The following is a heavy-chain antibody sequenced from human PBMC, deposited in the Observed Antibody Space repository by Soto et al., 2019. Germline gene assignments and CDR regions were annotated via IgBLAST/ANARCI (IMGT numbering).Heavy chain of an antibody. Sequence: ASVKVSCKVSGYTLTELSMHWLRQARGQGIEWMGGFDPEHGERIYAQTFQGRVTMTEDTSTDTAYMELSSLRSEVTAVYYCATSTALLSDYYNYCIDVWGQGTTVTVSS. D-gene: IGHD2-21*02. J-gene: IGHJ6*02. CDR2: FDPEHGER. CDR1: GYTLTELS. V-gene: IGHV1-24*01. CDR3: ATSTALLSDYYNYCIDV.